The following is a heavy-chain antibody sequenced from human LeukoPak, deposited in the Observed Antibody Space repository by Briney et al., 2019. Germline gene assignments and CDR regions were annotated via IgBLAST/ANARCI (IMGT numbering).Heavy chain of an antibody. D-gene: IGHD3-16*01. Sequence: PSETLSLTCAVSGGSISSSNWWSWVRQPPGKGLEWIGEIYHSGSTNYNPSLKSQVTISVDKSKNQFSLKLSSVTAADTAVYYCARAFVRGELDYWGQGTLVTVSS. CDR2: IYHSGST. CDR1: GGSISSSNW. CDR3: ARAFVRGELDY. V-gene: IGHV4-4*02. J-gene: IGHJ4*02.